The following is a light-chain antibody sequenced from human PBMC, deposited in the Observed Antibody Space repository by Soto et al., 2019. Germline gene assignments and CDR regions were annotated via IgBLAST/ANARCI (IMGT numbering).Light chain of an antibody. V-gene: IGKV3-15*01. J-gene: IGKJ1*01. CDR3: QQYNNWWT. Sequence: EIVLTQSPVTLSLSPGERATLSCMASQSVSNNYLAWYQQKPGQAPRLLIYGASNRATGIPARFSGSGSGTEFTLTISSLQSEDFAVYYCQQYNNWWTFGQGTKVDIK. CDR1: QSVSNN. CDR2: GAS.